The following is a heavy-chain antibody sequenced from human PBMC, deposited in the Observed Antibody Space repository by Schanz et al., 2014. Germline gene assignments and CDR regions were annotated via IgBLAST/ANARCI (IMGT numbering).Heavy chain of an antibody. Sequence: LVESGGGVVQPGRSLRLSCAASGFTFSSYWMHWVRQAPGKGLVWVSRINSDGSTTIYADSVKGRFTISRDNSKNTLYLQMNSLRAEDTAVYYCAKDMSGYEYRWEGGYNYYGMDVWGQGTTVTVSS. J-gene: IGHJ6*02. D-gene: IGHD5-12*01. CDR2: INSDGSTT. V-gene: IGHV3-74*01. CDR3: AKDMSGYEYRWEGGYNYYGMDV. CDR1: GFTFSSYW.